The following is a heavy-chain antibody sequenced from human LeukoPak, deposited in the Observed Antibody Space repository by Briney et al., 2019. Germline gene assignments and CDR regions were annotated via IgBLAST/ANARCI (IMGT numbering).Heavy chain of an antibody. J-gene: IGHJ5*02. CDR2: ISGGGDSI. D-gene: IGHD2-21*01. Sequence: GGSLRLSCEASGFTFSNYAMTWVRQAPGKGLEWVSVISGGGDSIYYADSVRGRFTISRDNSKNTLYLQMNSLRAEDTALYYCAKEAPFILFDPWGQGTLVTVSS. CDR1: GFTFSNYA. V-gene: IGHV3-23*01. CDR3: AKEAPFILFDP.